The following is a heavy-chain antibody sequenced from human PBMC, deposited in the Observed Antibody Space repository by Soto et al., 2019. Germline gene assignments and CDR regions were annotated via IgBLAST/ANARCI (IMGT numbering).Heavy chain of an antibody. CDR1: GGSISSGGYS. CDR2: IYHSGST. CDR3: ARTRITMVRGRGEFDY. Sequence: QLQLQESGSGLVKPSQTLSLTCAVSGGSISSGGYSWSWIRQPPGKGLEWIGYIYHSGSTYYNPSLKSRVTISVDRSKNQFSLKLSSVTAADTAVYYCARTRITMVRGRGEFDYWGQGTLVTVSS. J-gene: IGHJ4*02. D-gene: IGHD3-10*01. V-gene: IGHV4-30-2*01.